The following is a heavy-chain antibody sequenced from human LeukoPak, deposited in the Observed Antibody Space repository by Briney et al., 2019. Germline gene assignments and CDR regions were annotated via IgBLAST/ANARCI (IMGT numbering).Heavy chain of an antibody. CDR2: IIPIFGTA. J-gene: IGHJ6*03. V-gene: IGHV1-69*06. CDR1: GGTFSSYA. Sequence: SVKVSCKASGGTFSSYAISWVRQAPGQGLEWMGGIIPIFGTANYAQKFQGRVTITADKSTSTAYMELSSLRSEDTAVYYCARAAPPGDYDILTGYYFGYYMDVWGKGTTVTVSS. CDR3: ARAAPPGDYDILTGYYFGYYMDV. D-gene: IGHD3-9*01.